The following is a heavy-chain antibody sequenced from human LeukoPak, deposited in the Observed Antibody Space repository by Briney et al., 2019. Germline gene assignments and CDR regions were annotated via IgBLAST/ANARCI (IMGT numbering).Heavy chain of an antibody. D-gene: IGHD3-10*01. J-gene: IGHJ4*02. Sequence: TETLSLTCTVSGGSINNDYWSWIRQPPGKGLEWIGYLSYSGSTSYNPSLKRRVTISADTSKNQFSLKMNSVTAADTAVYYCARSLSRSSYGNFDYWGQGTLVTVSP. V-gene: IGHV4-59*01. CDR2: LSYSGST. CDR1: GGSINNDY. CDR3: ARSLSRSSYGNFDY.